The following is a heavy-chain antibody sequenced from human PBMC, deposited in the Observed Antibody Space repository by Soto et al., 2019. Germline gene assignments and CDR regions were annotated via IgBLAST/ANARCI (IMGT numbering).Heavy chain of an antibody. CDR2: IYYSGST. CDR1: GGSISSYY. D-gene: IGHD6-13*01. J-gene: IGHJ4*02. CDR3: ARRYSSSFAY. Sequence: QVQLQESGPGLVKPSETLSLTCTVSGGSISSYYWSWIRQPPGKGLEWIGYIYYSGSTNYNPSLKSRVTISVDTSKNQFSLKLSSVPAADTAVYYCARRYSSSFAYWGQGTLVTVSS. V-gene: IGHV4-59*08.